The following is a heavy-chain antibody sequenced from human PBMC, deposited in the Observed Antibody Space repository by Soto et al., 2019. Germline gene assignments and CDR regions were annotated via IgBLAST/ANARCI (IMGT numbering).Heavy chain of an antibody. Sequence: QVQLVQSGAEVKKPGASVKVSCKASGYTFNIYGINWVRQAPGQGLEWMGWIKPHNGNTKYAQNLQGRVIMTTDTSTSTAYMELSILRSDDTAVYYCARDLDGSGSYYTDYWGQGTLVTVSS. CDR2: IKPHNGNT. CDR3: ARDLDGSGSYYTDY. D-gene: IGHD3-10*01. CDR1: GYTFNIYG. J-gene: IGHJ4*02. V-gene: IGHV1-18*01.